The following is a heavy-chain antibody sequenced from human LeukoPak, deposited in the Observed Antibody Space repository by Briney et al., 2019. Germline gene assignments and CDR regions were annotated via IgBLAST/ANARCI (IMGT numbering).Heavy chain of an antibody. D-gene: IGHD6-19*01. CDR3: AKVIAVAGTWSWFDP. CDR2: ISGSGGSP. CDR1: GFTFSSYA. J-gene: IGHJ5*02. V-gene: IGHV3-23*01. Sequence: GGSLRLSCAASGFTFSSYAMSWVRQAPGKGLEWVSAISGSGGSPYYADSVKGRFTISRDNSKNTLYLQMNSLRAEDTAVYYCAKVIAVAGTWSWFDPWGQETLVTVSS.